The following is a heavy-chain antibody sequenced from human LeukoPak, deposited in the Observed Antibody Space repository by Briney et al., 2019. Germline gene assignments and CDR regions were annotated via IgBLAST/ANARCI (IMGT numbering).Heavy chain of an antibody. CDR3: ARDLPYGDYDRAVAFDI. D-gene: IGHD4-17*01. Sequence: GASVKVSCKASGGTFSSYAISWVRQAPGQGLEWMGRIIPILGIANYAQKFQGRVTITADESTSTAYMELSSLRSEDTAVYYCARDLPYGDYDRAVAFDIWGQGTMVTVSS. CDR1: GGTFSSYA. CDR2: IIPILGIA. J-gene: IGHJ3*02. V-gene: IGHV1-69*04.